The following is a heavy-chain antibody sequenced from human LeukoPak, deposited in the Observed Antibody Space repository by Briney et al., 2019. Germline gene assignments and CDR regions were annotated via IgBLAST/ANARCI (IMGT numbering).Heavy chain of an antibody. V-gene: IGHV4-61*02. D-gene: IGHD3-3*01. CDR3: AREGGEWSSYDY. Sequence: PSQTLSLTCTVSGGSISSGSYYWSWIRQPAGKGLEWIGRIYTSGSTNYNPSLKSRVTISVDTSKNQFSLKLSSVTAADTAVYHCAREGGEWSSYDYWGQGTLVTVSS. J-gene: IGHJ4*02. CDR1: GGSISSGSYY. CDR2: IYTSGST.